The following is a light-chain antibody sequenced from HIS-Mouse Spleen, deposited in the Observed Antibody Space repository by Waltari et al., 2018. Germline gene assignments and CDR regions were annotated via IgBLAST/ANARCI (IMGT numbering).Light chain of an antibody. V-gene: IGLV3-10*01. Sequence: SYELTQPPSVSVSPGQTARITCSGDALPKKYAYWYQQKSGQAPVLVIYEDSKRSSGIPGRLSGSSSGTMATLTISGAQVEDEADYYCYSTDSSGNHRVFGGGTKLTVL. J-gene: IGLJ2*01. CDR1: ALPKKY. CDR3: YSTDSSGNHRV. CDR2: EDS.